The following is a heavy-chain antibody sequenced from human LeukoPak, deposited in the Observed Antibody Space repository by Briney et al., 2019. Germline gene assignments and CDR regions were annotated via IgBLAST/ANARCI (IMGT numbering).Heavy chain of an antibody. V-gene: IGHV3-23*01. J-gene: IGHJ4*02. CDR1: GFTFNIYA. CDR3: ANEIRPNDY. Sequence: GSLRLSCAASGFTFNIYAMTWVRQAPGKGLEWVSAISISGSKTYYADSVKGRFTISRDNSKNTLYLQMNSLRAEDTAVYYCANEIRPNDYWGQGTQVTVSS. D-gene: IGHD4-17*01. CDR2: ISISGSKT.